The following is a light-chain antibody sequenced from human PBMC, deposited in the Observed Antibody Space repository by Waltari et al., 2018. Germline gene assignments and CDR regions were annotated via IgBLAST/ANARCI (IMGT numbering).Light chain of an antibody. Sequence: DIVLTQSPATLSLSPGERATLSCRASQSVTSYLAWYQLKPGQAPRLLIYDASNRATGIPARLSGSGSGTDFTLTISNLEPEDSAVYYCQQRSKWPLTFGGGTKVEIK. CDR1: QSVTSY. J-gene: IGKJ4*01. V-gene: IGKV3-11*01. CDR3: QQRSKWPLT. CDR2: DAS.